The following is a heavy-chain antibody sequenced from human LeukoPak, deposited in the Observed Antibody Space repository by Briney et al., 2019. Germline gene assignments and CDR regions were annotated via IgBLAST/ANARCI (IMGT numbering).Heavy chain of an antibody. D-gene: IGHD3-16*01. Sequence: PGGSLRLSCAASGFTFSDFYMSWLRQAPGKGLEWVSYISSSGSTIYYADSVKGRFTISRDNAKNSLYLQMNSLRAEDTAVFYCAASLRFPGWFDPWGQGALVTVSS. CDR1: GFTFSDFY. CDR2: ISSSGSTI. CDR3: AASLRFPGWFDP. V-gene: IGHV3-11*01. J-gene: IGHJ5*02.